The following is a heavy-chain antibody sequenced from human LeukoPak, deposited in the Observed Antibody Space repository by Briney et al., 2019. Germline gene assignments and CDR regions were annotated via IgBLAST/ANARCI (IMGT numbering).Heavy chain of an antibody. V-gene: IGHV3-48*01. Sequence: GGSLRLSCAASGFTFSSYSMNWVRQAPGEGLEWVSYISSSSSMIYYADSVKGRFTISRDNSKNTLYLQMNSLRAEDTAVYYCASTDYYDSSGYPGVDYWGQGTLVTVSS. CDR3: ASTDYYDSSGYPGVDY. CDR1: GFTFSSYS. CDR2: ISSSSSMI. J-gene: IGHJ4*02. D-gene: IGHD3-22*01.